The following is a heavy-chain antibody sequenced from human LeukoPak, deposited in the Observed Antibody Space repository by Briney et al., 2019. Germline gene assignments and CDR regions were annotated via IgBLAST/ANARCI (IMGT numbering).Heavy chain of an antibody. CDR1: GFSFNTYS. D-gene: IGHD3-3*01. J-gene: IGHJ4*02. CDR2: ISSSSRYV. V-gene: IGHV3-21*01. CDR3: ARDLRYYDFWSGSGY. Sequence: GGSLRLSCAASGFSFNTYSMSWVRQTPGKGLEWVSSISSSSRYVYYADSVKGRFTISRDNAKNSLYLQMNGLRPEDTAVYYCARDLRYYDFWSGSGYWGQGTLVTVSS.